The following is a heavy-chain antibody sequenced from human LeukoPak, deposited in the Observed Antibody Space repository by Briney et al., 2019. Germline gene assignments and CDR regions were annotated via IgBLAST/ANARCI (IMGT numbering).Heavy chain of an antibody. J-gene: IGHJ3*02. Sequence: PGGSLRLSCAASGFTFSSYWMSWVRQAPGKGLEWVANIKQDGSEKHYVDSVKGRFTISRDNAKNSLYLQMNSLRAEDTAVYYCARDEYYYDSSGYYPDAFDIWGQGTMVTVSS. CDR1: GFTFSSYW. CDR3: ARDEYYYDSSGYYPDAFDI. CDR2: IKQDGSEK. V-gene: IGHV3-7*03. D-gene: IGHD3-22*01.